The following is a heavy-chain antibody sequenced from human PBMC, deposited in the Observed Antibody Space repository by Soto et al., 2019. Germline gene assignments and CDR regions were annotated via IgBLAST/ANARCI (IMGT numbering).Heavy chain of an antibody. CDR2: ISGSGGST. V-gene: IGHV3-23*01. J-gene: IGHJ3*02. D-gene: IGHD6-19*01. Sequence: EVQLLESGGGLVQPGGSLRLSCAASGFTFSSYAMSWVRQAPGKGLEWVSAISGSGGSTYYADSVKGRFTISRDNSKNTMYLQMNSLKAEDTAVYYWAKGLIAVAFGGAFDIWGQGTMVTVSS. CDR1: GFTFSSYA. CDR3: AKGLIAVAFGGAFDI.